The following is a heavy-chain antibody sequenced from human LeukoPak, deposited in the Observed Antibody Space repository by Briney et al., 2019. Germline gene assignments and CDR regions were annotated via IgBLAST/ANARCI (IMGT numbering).Heavy chain of an antibody. J-gene: IGHJ4*02. CDR2: IYYSGST. Sequence: PSETKSLTCTVSGGSISSYYWSWIRQPPGKGLEWIGYIYYSGSTNYNPSLKSRVTISVDTSKNQFSLKLSSVTAADTAVYYCARLWSGYDFWGSDLYYFDYWGQGTLVTVSS. D-gene: IGHD5-12*01. CDR3: ARLWSGYDFWGSDLYYFDY. CDR1: GGSISSYY. V-gene: IGHV4-59*08.